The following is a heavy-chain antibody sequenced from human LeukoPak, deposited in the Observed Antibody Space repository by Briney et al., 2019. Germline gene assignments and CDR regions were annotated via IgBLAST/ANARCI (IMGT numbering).Heavy chain of an antibody. CDR3: ARDRGPLRFLEWLSPNWFDP. J-gene: IGHJ5*02. V-gene: IGHV1-2*06. Sequence: GASVKVSCKASGYTFTGYYMHWVRQAPGQGLEWMGRINPNSGGTNYAQKFQGRVTMTRDTSISTAYMELSRLRSDDTAVYYCARDRGPLRFLEWLSPNWFDPWGQGTLVTVSS. CDR2: INPNSGGT. D-gene: IGHD3-3*01. CDR1: GYTFTGYY.